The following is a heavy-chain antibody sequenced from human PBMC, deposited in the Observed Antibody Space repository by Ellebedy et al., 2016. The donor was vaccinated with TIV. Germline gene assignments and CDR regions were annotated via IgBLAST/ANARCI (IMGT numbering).Heavy chain of an antibody. Sequence: GESLKISCAASGFTFSSYWMSWVRQAPGKGLEWVANIKQEGSEKYYVDSGKGRFTISRDNAKNSLYLQMNSLRAEDTAVYYCARGYASPNYWGQGTLVTVSS. J-gene: IGHJ4*02. D-gene: IGHD2-8*01. CDR3: ARGYASPNY. CDR2: IKQEGSEK. V-gene: IGHV3-7*01. CDR1: GFTFSSYW.